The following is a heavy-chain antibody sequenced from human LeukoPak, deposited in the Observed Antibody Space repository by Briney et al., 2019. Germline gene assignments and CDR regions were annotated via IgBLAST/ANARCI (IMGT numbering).Heavy chain of an antibody. V-gene: IGHV3-30*02. J-gene: IGHJ4*02. CDR3: AKGYYYDSSGYYYY. CDR1: GFTFSSYG. CDR2: IRYDGSNK. Sequence: GGSLRLSCAASGFTFSSYGMHWVRQAPGKGLEWVAFIRYDGSNKYYADSVKGRFTISRDNSKNTLYLQMNSLRAEDTAVYYCAKGYYYDSSGYYYYWGQGTLVTVSS. D-gene: IGHD3-22*01.